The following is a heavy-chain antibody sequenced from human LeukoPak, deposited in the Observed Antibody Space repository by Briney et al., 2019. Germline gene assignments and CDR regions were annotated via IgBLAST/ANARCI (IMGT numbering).Heavy chain of an antibody. CDR2: IVVGSGNT. CDR1: GFTFISSA. V-gene: IGHV1-58*01. Sequence: SVKVSCKASGFTFISSAVQWVRQARGQRLEWIGWIVVGSGNTNYAQKFHKRVTITRDMSTSTAYMELSSLRSEDTAVYYCAAESSRDDGFDIWGQGRMVSVCS. J-gene: IGHJ3*02. CDR3: AAESSRDDGFDI. D-gene: IGHD3-16*02.